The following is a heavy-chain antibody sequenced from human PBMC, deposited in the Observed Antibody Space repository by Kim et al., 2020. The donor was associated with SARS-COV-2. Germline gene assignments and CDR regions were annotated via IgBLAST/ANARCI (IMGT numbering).Heavy chain of an antibody. Sequence: GGSLRLSCAASGFTFSSYAMHWVRQAPGRGLEWVAVISYDGSNKYYADSVKGRFTISRDNSKNTLYLQMNSLRAEDTAVYYCARDVWIFGAYYYGMDVWGQGTTVTVSS. CDR2: ISYDGSNK. CDR3: ARDVWIFGAYYYGMDV. D-gene: IGHD3-3*01. CDR1: GFTFSSYA. J-gene: IGHJ6*02. V-gene: IGHV3-30*04.